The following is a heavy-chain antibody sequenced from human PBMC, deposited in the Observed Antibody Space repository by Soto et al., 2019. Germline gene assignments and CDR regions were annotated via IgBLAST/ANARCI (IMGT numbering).Heavy chain of an antibody. CDR2: ISGSGGST. CDR3: ARSRMYGDLLLVY. V-gene: IGHV3-23*01. J-gene: IGHJ4*02. D-gene: IGHD4-17*01. Sequence: EVQLLESGGGLVQPGGSLRLSCAASGFTFSSYAMSWVRQAPGKGLEWVSAISGSGGSTYYADSVKGRFTISRDNSKNTLYLQMNSLRAEDTAVYYCARSRMYGDLLLVYWGQGTLVTVSS. CDR1: GFTFSSYA.